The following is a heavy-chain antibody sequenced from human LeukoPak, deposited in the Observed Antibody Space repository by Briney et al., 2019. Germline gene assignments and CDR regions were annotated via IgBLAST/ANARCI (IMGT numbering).Heavy chain of an antibody. CDR3: AREIRETVITRHYYYGIDV. CDR2: IGTADDT. Sequence: VGCLRLSCAASGFTFSTYDMYCVRAVTGKGLEWVSAIGTADDTYYLGAVKGRFTISRENAKNVLNLQMSSLRAEDTAVYYCAREIRETVITRHYYYGIDVWGQGTTVTVSS. CDR1: GFTFSTYD. D-gene: IGHD1-7*01. V-gene: IGHV3-13*01. J-gene: IGHJ6*02.